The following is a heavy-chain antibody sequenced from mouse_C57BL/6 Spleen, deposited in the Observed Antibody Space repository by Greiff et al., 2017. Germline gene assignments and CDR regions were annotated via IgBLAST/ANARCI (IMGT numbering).Heavy chain of an antibody. V-gene: IGHV5-17*01. CDR2: ISSGSSTI. D-gene: IGHD1-1*01. J-gene: IGHJ4*01. Sequence: EVKLMESGGGLVKPGGSLKLSCAASGFTFSDYGMHWVRQAPEKGLEWVAYISSGSSTIYYADTVKGRFTISRDNAKNTLFLQMTSLRSEDTAMYYCARGIYYYGSDAMDYWGQGTSVTVSS. CDR3: ARGIYYYGSDAMDY. CDR1: GFTFSDYG.